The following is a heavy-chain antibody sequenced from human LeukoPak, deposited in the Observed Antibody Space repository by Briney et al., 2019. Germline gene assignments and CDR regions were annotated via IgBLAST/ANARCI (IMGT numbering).Heavy chain of an antibody. D-gene: IGHD6-19*01. V-gene: IGHV4-34*01. CDR2: INHSGST. CDR1: GGSFSGFY. J-gene: IGHJ4*02. CDR3: ARFGSGWHYFDY. Sequence: SETLSLTCAVYGGSFSGFYWSWIRQPPGKGLEWIGEINHSGSTNYNPSLKSRVTISVDTSKNQFSLKLSSVTAADTAVYYCARFGSGWHYFDYWGQGTLVTVSS.